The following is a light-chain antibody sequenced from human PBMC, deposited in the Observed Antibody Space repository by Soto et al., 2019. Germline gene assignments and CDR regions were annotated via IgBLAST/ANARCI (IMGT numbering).Light chain of an antibody. CDR2: RNN. Sequence: QSVLTQPPSASGPPGQRVTISCSGSSSNIGSNYVYWYQQLPGTAPKLLIYRNNQRPSGVPHRFSGSKSGTSDSLAISGLRSEDEADYYCASWDDSLSGWVFGGGTKLTVL. CDR1: SSNIGSNY. CDR3: ASWDDSLSGWV. J-gene: IGLJ3*02. V-gene: IGLV1-47*01.